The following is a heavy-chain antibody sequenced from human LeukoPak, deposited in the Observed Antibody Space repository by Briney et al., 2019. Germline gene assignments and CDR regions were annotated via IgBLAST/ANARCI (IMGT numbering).Heavy chain of an antibody. V-gene: IGHV1-18*01. CDR3: ARPAGYSGYDYVH. Sequence: GASVKVSCTASGYTFTSYGISWVRQAPGRGLEWMRWMSTYSGNTEYSQKIQDRVTMTRDTSTNTAYMELRSLTSDDTAVYYCARPAGYSGYDYVHWGQGTLVTVSS. D-gene: IGHD5-12*01. CDR2: MSTYSGNT. J-gene: IGHJ4*02. CDR1: GYTFTSYG.